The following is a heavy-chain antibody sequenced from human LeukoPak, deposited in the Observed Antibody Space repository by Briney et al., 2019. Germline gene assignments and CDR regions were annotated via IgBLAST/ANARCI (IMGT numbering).Heavy chain of an antibody. CDR2: IYYSGST. D-gene: IGHD6-19*01. CDR3: ARDRGVAGGNAFDI. J-gene: IGHJ3*02. CDR1: GGSISNYY. Sequence: SETLSLTCTVSGGSISNYYWSWIRQPPGKGLEWIGYIYYSGSTNYNPSLKSRVTISVDTSKDQFSLKLSSVTAADTAVYYCARDRGVAGGNAFDIWGQGTMATVSS. V-gene: IGHV4-59*01.